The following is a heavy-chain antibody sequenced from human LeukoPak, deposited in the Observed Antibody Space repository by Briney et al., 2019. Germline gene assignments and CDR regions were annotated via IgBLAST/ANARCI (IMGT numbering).Heavy chain of an antibody. CDR3: ARGPFSYDGSAYRRWFDP. D-gene: IGHD3-22*01. Sequence: SETLSLTCTVSGGSINDNYWSWIRQPPGKGPEWIGYIYYSGSTNHNPSLRSRVTISVDTSKNQFSLKLNSVTTADTAVYYCARGPFSYDGSAYRRWFDPWGQGTLVTVSS. V-gene: IGHV4-59*01. CDR1: GGSINDNY. J-gene: IGHJ5*02. CDR2: IYYSGST.